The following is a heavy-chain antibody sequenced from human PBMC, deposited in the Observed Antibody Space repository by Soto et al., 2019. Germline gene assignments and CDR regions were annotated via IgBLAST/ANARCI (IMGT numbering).Heavy chain of an antibody. D-gene: IGHD2-15*01. J-gene: IGHJ3*02. V-gene: IGHV6-1*01. CDR3: ARGYCSGGSCYEGECDDAFDI. Sequence: LSLTWSISGNSVGRNSAACNWIRQSPSRGLEWLGRTYYRSKWYNDYAVSVKSRITINPDTSKNQFSLQLNSVTPEDTAVYYCARGYCSGGSCYEGECDDAFDIWGQGTMVTVSS. CDR1: GNSVGRNSAA. CDR2: TYYRSKWYN.